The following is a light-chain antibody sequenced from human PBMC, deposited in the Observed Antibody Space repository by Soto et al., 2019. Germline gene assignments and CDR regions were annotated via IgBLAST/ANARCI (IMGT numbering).Light chain of an antibody. V-gene: IGKV3-20*01. Sequence: IVLTQSPGTLSLSPGERATLSCRASQTISSSFLAWYQQKPGQAPRLLIYRASRRAPGIPDRFSGSGSWTDFTLTISMLEPEHFAVYYCHQFGSSPLDTFGPGTKVEIK. J-gene: IGKJ3*01. CDR3: HQFGSSPLDT. CDR1: QTISSSF. CDR2: RAS.